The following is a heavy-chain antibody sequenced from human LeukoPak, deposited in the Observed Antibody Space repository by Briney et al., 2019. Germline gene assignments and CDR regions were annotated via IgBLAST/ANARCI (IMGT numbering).Heavy chain of an antibody. D-gene: IGHD3-10*01. J-gene: IGHJ4*02. CDR2: ISSSGSTI. CDR1: GFTFSDYY. V-gene: IGHV3-11*04. Sequence: EGSLRLSCAASGFTFSDYYRSWIRQAPGKGLEWISYISSSGSTIYYADSVKGRFTISRDNAKNSLYLQMNSLSAEDTAVYYCASGIIMVREIDYWGQGTLVTVSS. CDR3: ASGIIMVREIDY.